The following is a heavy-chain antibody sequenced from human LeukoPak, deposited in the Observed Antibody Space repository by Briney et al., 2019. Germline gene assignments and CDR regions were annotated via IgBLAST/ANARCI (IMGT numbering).Heavy chain of an antibody. CDR3: ARRAYTYEGFDY. J-gene: IGHJ4*02. CDR1: GGSISSYY. V-gene: IGHV4-59*01. D-gene: IGHD5-18*01. Sequence: NPSETLSLTCTVSGGSISSYYWSWIRQPPGKGLEWIGYIYYSGSTNYNPSLKSRVTISVDTSKNQFSLKLSSVTAADTAVYYCARRAYTYEGFDYWGQGALVTVSS. CDR2: IYYSGST.